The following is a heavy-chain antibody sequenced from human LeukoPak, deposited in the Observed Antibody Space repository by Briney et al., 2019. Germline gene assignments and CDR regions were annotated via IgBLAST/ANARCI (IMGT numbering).Heavy chain of an antibody. CDR1: GFTFNNYA. Sequence: PGGSLRLSCAASGFTFNNYAMSWVRQAPGKGLQWVSGISGSGGRTYYADSVKGRSTISRDNSKNTLYLQMNSLRAEDTAVYYCAKAMIWDSYYFDYWGQGTLVTVSS. V-gene: IGHV3-23*01. D-gene: IGHD3/OR15-3a*01. CDR3: AKAMIWDSYYFDY. J-gene: IGHJ4*02. CDR2: ISGSGGRT.